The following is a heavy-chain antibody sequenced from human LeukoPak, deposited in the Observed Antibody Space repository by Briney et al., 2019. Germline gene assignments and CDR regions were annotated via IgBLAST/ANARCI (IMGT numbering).Heavy chain of an antibody. D-gene: IGHD3-10*01. J-gene: IGHJ4*02. Sequence: PSETLSLTCTVSGGSISSYYWSWIRQPAGKGLEWIGRIYTGGSTNYNPSLKSRVTMSVDTSKNQFSLKLSSVTAADTAVYYCAREDYYGSGSYSKFDYWGQGTLVTVSS. V-gene: IGHV4-4*07. CDR1: GGSISSYY. CDR2: IYTGGST. CDR3: AREDYYGSGSYSKFDY.